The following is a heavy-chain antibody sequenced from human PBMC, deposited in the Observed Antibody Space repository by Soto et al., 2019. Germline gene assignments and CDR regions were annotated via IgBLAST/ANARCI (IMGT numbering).Heavy chain of an antibody. Sequence: PGGSLRLSCAASGFTFSSYAMSWVRQAPGKGLEWVSAISGSGGSTYYADSVKGRFTISRDNSKNTLYLQMNNLRAEDTAVYYCAKWEPGAAAGTGYYFDYWGQGTLVTVSS. V-gene: IGHV3-23*01. D-gene: IGHD6-13*01. CDR3: AKWEPGAAAGTGYYFDY. CDR2: ISGSGGST. CDR1: GFTFSSYA. J-gene: IGHJ4*02.